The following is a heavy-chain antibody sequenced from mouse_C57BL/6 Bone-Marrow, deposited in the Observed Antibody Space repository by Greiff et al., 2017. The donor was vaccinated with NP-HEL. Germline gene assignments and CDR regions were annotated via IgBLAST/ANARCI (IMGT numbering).Heavy chain of an antibody. Sequence: QVQLQQSGAELVRPGTSVKVSCKASGYAFTNYLIEWVKQRPGQGLEWIGVINPGSGGTNYNEKFKGKATLTADKSSSTAYMQRSSLTSEDSAVYFCALRGNYDWYFDVWGTGTTVTVSS. CDR3: ALRGNYDWYFDV. CDR2: INPGSGGT. CDR1: GYAFTNYL. V-gene: IGHV1-54*01. J-gene: IGHJ1*03. D-gene: IGHD2-1*01.